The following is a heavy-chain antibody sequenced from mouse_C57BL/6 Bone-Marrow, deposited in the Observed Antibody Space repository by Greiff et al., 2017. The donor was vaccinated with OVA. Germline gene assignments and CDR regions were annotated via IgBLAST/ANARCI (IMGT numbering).Heavy chain of an antibody. CDR3: ARWEGLPLFAY. CDR1: GYTFTSYG. J-gene: IGHJ3*01. CDR2: IYPRSGNT. D-gene: IGHD2-2*01. Sequence: VKLVESGAELARPGASVKLSCKASGYTFTSYGISWVKQRTGQGLEWIGEIYPRSGNTYYNEKFKGKATLTADKSSSTAYMELRSLTSEDSAVYFCARWEGLPLFAYWGQGTLVTVSA. V-gene: IGHV1-81*01.